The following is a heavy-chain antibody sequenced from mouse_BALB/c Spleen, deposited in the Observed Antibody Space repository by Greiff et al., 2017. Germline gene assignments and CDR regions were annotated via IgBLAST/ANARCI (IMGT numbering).Heavy chain of an antibody. Sequence: EVHLVESGPSLVKPSQTLSLTCSVTGDSITSGYWNWIRKFPGNKLEYMGYISYSGSTYYNPSLKSRISITRDTSKNQYYLQLNSVTTEDTATYYCASDYGSSYWFAYWGQGTLVTVSA. CDR1: GDSITSGY. CDR3: ASDYGSSYWFAY. V-gene: IGHV3-8*02. CDR2: ISYSGST. D-gene: IGHD1-1*01. J-gene: IGHJ3*01.